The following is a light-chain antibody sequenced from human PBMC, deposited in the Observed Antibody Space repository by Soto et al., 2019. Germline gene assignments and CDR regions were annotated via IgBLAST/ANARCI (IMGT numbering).Light chain of an antibody. CDR1: QSISSY. Sequence: DIQMTQSPSSLSASVGDRVTITCRASQSISSYLNWYQQKPGKAPKLLIYAASSLQSGVPSRFSGSGSGTDFTLTTSSLQPEDFATYYCQQSYSTLLYTFGQGTKVDIK. J-gene: IGKJ2*01. CDR2: AAS. V-gene: IGKV1-39*01. CDR3: QQSYSTLLYT.